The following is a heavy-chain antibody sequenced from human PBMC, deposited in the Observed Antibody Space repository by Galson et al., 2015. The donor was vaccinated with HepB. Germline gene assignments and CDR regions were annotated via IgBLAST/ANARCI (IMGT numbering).Heavy chain of an antibody. CDR3: ARVDFWSGYYIDY. V-gene: IGHV4-59*01. CDR2: IYYSGST. D-gene: IGHD3-3*01. Sequence: ETLSLTCTVSGGSISSYYWSWIRQPPGKGLEWIGYIYYSGSTNYNPSLESRVTISVDTSKNQFSLKLSSVTAADTAVYYCARVDFWSGYYIDYWGQGTLVTVSS. J-gene: IGHJ4*02. CDR1: GGSISSYY.